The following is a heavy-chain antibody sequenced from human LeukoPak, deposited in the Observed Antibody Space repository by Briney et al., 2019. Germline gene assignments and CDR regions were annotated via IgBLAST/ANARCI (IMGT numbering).Heavy chain of an antibody. CDR2: ISSSGTTI. Sequence: GGSLRLSCAASGFTFSSYAMSWVRQAPGQGLEWHSYISSSGTTIYYAESVKGRFTISRDNAKYSLYLQMNTLRAEDTAVYYCAGGGNWFDPWGQGTLVTVSS. J-gene: IGHJ5*02. CDR1: GFTFSSYA. D-gene: IGHD3-16*01. CDR3: AGGGNWFDP. V-gene: IGHV3-48*04.